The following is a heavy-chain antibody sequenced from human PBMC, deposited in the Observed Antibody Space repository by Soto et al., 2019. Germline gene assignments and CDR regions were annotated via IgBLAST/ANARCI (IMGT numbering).Heavy chain of an antibody. V-gene: IGHV3-15*07. D-gene: IGHD3-22*01. CDR2: IKSKIDGGTT. J-gene: IGHJ4*01. CDR1: GFTFSNAW. CDR3: TTDSYITIITVRFAY. Sequence: PGGSLRLSCAASGFTFSNAWINWVRQAPGKGLEWVGRIKSKIDGGTTDFAAPVKGRFAISRDDSKNMVYLEMNSLKTEDTGVYYFTTDSYITIITVRFAYWGHGTLVTFS.